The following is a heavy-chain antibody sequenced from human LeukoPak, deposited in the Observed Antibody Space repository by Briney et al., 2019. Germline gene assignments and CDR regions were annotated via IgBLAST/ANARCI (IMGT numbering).Heavy chain of an antibody. CDR3: ATDLLDNWNDEKAY. V-gene: IGHV1-24*01. CDR2: FDPEDGET. J-gene: IGHJ4*02. CDR1: GYTLTELS. D-gene: IGHD1-20*01. Sequence: ASVKVSCTVSGYTLTELSMHWVRQAPGKGLEWMGGFDPEDGETIYAQKFQGRVTMTEDTSTDTAYMELSSLRSEDTAVYYCATDLLDNWNDEKAYWGQGTLVTVSS.